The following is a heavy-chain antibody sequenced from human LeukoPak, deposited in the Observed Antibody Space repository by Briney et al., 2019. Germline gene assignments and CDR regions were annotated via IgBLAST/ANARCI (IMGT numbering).Heavy chain of an antibody. CDR3: AREVYDSRDPNYFDY. J-gene: IGHJ4*02. Sequence: EASVKVSCKASGGTFSSYAISWVRQAPGQGLEWMGGIIPIFGTANYAQKFQGRVTITADESTSTAYMELSSLRSEDTAVYYCAREVYDSRDPNYFDYWGQGTLVTVSS. CDR2: IIPIFGTA. D-gene: IGHD3-22*01. CDR1: GGTFSSYA. V-gene: IGHV1-69*13.